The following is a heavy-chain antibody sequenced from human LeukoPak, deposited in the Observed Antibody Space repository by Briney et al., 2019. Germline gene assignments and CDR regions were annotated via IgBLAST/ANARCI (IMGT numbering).Heavy chain of an antibody. CDR2: VSGSGSDT. CDR3: AKDPWGSRGYFDY. Sequence: PGGSLRLSCAASIFTFSRNAMIWVRQAPGKGLEWGSAVSGSGSDTYYADSVKGRFTIFRDNSKNTVYLRMNSLRAEDTAVYYCAKDPWGSRGYFDYWGQGTLVTVSS. D-gene: IGHD7-27*01. CDR1: IFTFSRNA. J-gene: IGHJ4*02. V-gene: IGHV3-23*01.